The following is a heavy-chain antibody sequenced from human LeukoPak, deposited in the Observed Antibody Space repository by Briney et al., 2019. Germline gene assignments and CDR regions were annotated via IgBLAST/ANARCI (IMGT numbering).Heavy chain of an antibody. Sequence: PSETLSLTCTVSGGSISSYYWSWIRQPPGKGLEWIGYIYYSGSTNYNPSLKSRVTISVDTSKNQFSLKLSSVTAADTAVYYCARDPTQYDSSGPGSAFDIWGQGTMVTVSS. J-gene: IGHJ3*02. CDR1: GGSISSYY. D-gene: IGHD3-22*01. CDR3: ARDPTQYDSSGPGSAFDI. V-gene: IGHV4-59*12. CDR2: IYYSGST.